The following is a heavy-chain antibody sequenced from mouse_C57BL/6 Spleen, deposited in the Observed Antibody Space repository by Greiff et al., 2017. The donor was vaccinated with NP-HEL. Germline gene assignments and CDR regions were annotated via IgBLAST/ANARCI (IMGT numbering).Heavy chain of an antibody. CDR1: GYTFTGYW. D-gene: IGHD2-4*01. CDR2: ILPGSGST. CDR3: ARKRDTDYDGYFDY. V-gene: IGHV1-9*01. J-gene: IGHJ2*01. Sequence: QVQLQQSGAELMKPGASVKLSCKATGYTFTGYWIEWVKQRPGHGLEWIGEILPGSGSTSYNEKFKGKATFTADTSSNTAYMQLSSLTTEDSAIYYCARKRDTDYDGYFDYWGQGTTLTVSA.